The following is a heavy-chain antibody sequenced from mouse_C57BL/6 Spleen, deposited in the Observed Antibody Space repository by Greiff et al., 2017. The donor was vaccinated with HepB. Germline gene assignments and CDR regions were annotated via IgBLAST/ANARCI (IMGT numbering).Heavy chain of an antibody. CDR1: GFNIKDYY. J-gene: IGHJ2*01. Sequence: VQLQQSGAELVKPGASVKLSCTASGFNIKDYYMHWVKQRPERGLEWIGRIDPEDGETNYAPKFQGKATITADTSSNTAYLQLSSLTSEDTAVYYCARSDDYDDGGFDYWGQGTTVTVSS. D-gene: IGHD2-4*01. CDR3: ARSDDYDDGGFDY. V-gene: IGHV14-2*01. CDR2: IDPEDGET.